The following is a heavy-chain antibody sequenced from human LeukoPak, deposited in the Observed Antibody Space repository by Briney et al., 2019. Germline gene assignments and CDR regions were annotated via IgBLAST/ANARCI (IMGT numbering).Heavy chain of an antibody. CDR2: INHSGST. CDR1: GGSFSGYY. V-gene: IGHV4-34*01. J-gene: IGHJ4*02. D-gene: IGHD3-10*01. CDR3: ARSITMVRGVIGVGFDY. Sequence: SETLSLTCAVYGGSFSGYYWSWIRQPPGKGLEWIGEINHSGSTNYNPSLKSRVTISVDTSKNLFSLKLSSVTAADTAVYYCARSITMVRGVIGVGFDYWGQGTLVTVSS.